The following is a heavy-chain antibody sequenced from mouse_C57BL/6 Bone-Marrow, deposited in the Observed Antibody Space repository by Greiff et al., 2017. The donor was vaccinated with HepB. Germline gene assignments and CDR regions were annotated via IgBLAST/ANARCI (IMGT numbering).Heavy chain of an antibody. Sequence: QVQLQQSGAELVKPGASVKLSCKASGYTFTSYWMHWVKQRPGQGLEWIGMIHPNSGSTNYNEKFKSKATLTVDKSSSTAYMQLSSLTSEDSAVYYCAGGSGSSAWFAYWGQGTLVTVSA. CDR3: AGGSGSSAWFAY. J-gene: IGHJ3*01. CDR2: IHPNSGST. CDR1: GYTFTSYW. V-gene: IGHV1-64*01. D-gene: IGHD1-1*01.